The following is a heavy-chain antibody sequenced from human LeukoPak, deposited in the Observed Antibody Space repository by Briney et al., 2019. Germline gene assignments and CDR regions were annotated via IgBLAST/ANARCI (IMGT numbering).Heavy chain of an antibody. J-gene: IGHJ4*02. Sequence: PGGSLRLSCAASGFTFSSYAMHWVRQAPGKGLEWVANINQDRSETYYVDSVKGRFTISRDNAKNSLFLQMNNLRAEDTAVYYCARDGEMPTIYFDYWGQGTLATVSS. V-gene: IGHV3-7*01. CDR3: ARDGEMPTIYFDY. CDR1: GFTFSSYA. CDR2: INQDRSET. D-gene: IGHD5-24*01.